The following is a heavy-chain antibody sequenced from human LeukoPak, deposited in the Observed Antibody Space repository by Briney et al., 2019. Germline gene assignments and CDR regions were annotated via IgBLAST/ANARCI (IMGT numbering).Heavy chain of an antibody. J-gene: IGHJ4*02. D-gene: IGHD6-13*01. CDR3: ARENFGSSSDY. CDR1: KFTFSSYT. Sequence: GGSLRLSCAASKFTFSSYTMNWVRQAPGKGLEWVSSISSSSSYIYYADSVKGRFTISRDNAKNSLYLQMNSLRAEDTAVYYCARENFGSSSDYWGQGTLVTVSS. CDR2: ISSSSSYI. V-gene: IGHV3-21*01.